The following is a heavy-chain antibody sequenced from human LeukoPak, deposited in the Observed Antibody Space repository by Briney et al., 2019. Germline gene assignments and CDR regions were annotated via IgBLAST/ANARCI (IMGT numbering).Heavy chain of an antibody. CDR2: ISYDRSNK. D-gene: IGHD5-12*01. CDR1: GFTFSSYG. Sequence: PGGSLRLSCAASGFTFSSYGMHWVRQAPGKGLEWVTFISYDRSNKYYADSVKGRFTISRDNSKKTLYLQMNSLRADDTAVYYCARGSSGYVDAFDIWGQGTMVTVSA. J-gene: IGHJ3*02. V-gene: IGHV3-30*03. CDR3: ARGSSGYVDAFDI.